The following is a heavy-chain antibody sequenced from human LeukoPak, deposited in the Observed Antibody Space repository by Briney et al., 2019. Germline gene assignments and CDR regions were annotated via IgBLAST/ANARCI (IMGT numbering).Heavy chain of an antibody. CDR1: GGTFSSYA. CDR2: IIPIFGTA. Sequence: SVKVSCKASGGTFSSYAISWVRQAPGQGLEWMGGIIPIFGTANYAQKFQGRVTITADESTSTAYMELSSLRSEDTAVYHCARGILKQWLGRPVYGMDVWGQGTTVTVSS. V-gene: IGHV1-69*01. J-gene: IGHJ6*02. D-gene: IGHD6-19*01. CDR3: ARGILKQWLGRPVYGMDV.